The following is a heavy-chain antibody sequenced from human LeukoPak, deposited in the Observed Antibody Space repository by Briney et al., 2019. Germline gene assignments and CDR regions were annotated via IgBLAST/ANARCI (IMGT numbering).Heavy chain of an antibody. V-gene: IGHV3-53*01. Sequence: PGGSLRLSCAASGFTVSINYMSWVRQAPGKGLELVSVIYSGGNTYYADSVKGRFTISRDNSKNTVYLQMNSLRAEDTAVYYCARGETSSYDYWGQGTLVTVSS. D-gene: IGHD2-2*01. CDR2: IYSGGNT. CDR3: ARGETSSYDY. CDR1: GFTVSINY. J-gene: IGHJ4*02.